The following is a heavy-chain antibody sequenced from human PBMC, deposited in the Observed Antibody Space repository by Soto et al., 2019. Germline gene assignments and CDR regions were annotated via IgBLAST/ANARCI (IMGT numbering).Heavy chain of an antibody. CDR2: INPNSGGT. CDR1: GYTFTGYY. Sequence: GASVKVSCKASGYTFTGYYMHWVRQAPGQGLEWMGWINPNSGGTNYAQKFQGWVTMTRDTSISTAYMELSRLRSDDTAVYYCAALIVVVVAAATGYFQHWGQGTLVTVSS. V-gene: IGHV1-2*04. D-gene: IGHD2-15*01. CDR3: AALIVVVVAAATGYFQH. J-gene: IGHJ1*01.